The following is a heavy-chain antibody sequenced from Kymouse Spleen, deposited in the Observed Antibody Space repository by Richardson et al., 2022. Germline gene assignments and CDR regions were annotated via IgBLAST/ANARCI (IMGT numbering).Heavy chain of an antibody. D-gene: IGHD3-10*01. Sequence: QLQLQESGPGLVKPSETLSLTCTVSGGSISSSSYYWGWIRQPPGKGLEWIGSIYYSGSTYYNPSLKSRVTISVDTSKNQFSLKLSSVTAADTAVYYCARHYYGSGSYEDYWGQGTLVTVSS. CDR3: ARHYYGSGSYEDY. CDR1: GGSISSSSYY. V-gene: IGHV4-39*01. CDR2: IYYSGST. J-gene: IGHJ4*02.